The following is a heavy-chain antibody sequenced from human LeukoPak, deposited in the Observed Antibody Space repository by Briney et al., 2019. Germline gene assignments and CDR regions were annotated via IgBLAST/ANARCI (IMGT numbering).Heavy chain of an antibody. V-gene: IGHV3-48*03. CDR3: ARGSNYGFDY. D-gene: IGHD5-18*01. Sequence: GGSLRLSCAASGFTFSSYAMDWVRRAPGKGLEWVSFISDSGTTTNYADSVKGRFTISRDNAKNSLSLQMNSLRAEDTAVYYCARGSNYGFDYWGQGALVTVSS. CDR1: GFTFSSYA. J-gene: IGHJ4*02. CDR2: ISDSGTTT.